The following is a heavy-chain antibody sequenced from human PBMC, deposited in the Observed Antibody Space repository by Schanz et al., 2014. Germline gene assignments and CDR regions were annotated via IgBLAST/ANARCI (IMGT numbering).Heavy chain of an antibody. CDR1: GFSFTTYS. CDR3: AKSYDTSGYSGFDY. D-gene: IGHD3-22*01. V-gene: IGHV3-30*18. Sequence: VQLVESGGGLVQPGGSLRLSCVASGFSFTTYSMSWVRQAPGKGLEWVAVILYDGSKTYYADSVKGRFTISRDNSKNTLSLQMNSLRAEDTAVYFCAKSYDTSGYSGFDYWGQGTLVTVSS. J-gene: IGHJ4*02. CDR2: ILYDGSKT.